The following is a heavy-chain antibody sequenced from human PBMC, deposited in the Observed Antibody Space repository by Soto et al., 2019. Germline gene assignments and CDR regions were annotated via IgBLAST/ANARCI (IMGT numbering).Heavy chain of an antibody. Sequence: GASVKVSCKASGYTFTNYGFSWMRQAPGQRLEWMGWISGYNGNTKYAQKFQGRVTMTTDTSTSTAYMELRSLTSDDTAVYFCARGTPCSGSSCYAGELDYWGQGTLVTVSS. J-gene: IGHJ4*02. CDR1: GYTFTNYG. V-gene: IGHV1-18*01. D-gene: IGHD2-2*01. CDR2: ISGYNGNT. CDR3: ARGTPCSGSSCYAGELDY.